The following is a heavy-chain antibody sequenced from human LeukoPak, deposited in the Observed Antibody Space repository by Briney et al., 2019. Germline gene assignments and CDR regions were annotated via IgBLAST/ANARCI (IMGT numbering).Heavy chain of an antibody. D-gene: IGHD2-21*02. CDR2: IIPIFGTA. Sequence: GASVKVSCKASGYTFTSYDINWVRQAPGQGLEWMGGIIPIFGTANYAQKFQGRVTITTDESTSTAYMELSSLRSEDTAVYYCARSTEYCGGDCYLPAWGQGTLVTVSS. V-gene: IGHV1-69*05. CDR3: ARSTEYCGGDCYLPA. CDR1: GYTFTSYD. J-gene: IGHJ5*02.